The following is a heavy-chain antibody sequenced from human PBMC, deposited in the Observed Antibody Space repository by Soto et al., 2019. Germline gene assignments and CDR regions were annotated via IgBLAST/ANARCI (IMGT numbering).Heavy chain of an antibody. D-gene: IGHD2-21*02. CDR1: GGSISGYY. CDR2: VYYSGGA. J-gene: IGHJ6*02. V-gene: IGHV4-59*01. CDR3: TRDGDGRMTTNPYYYYGMDV. Sequence: SETLSLTCTVSGGSISGYYWSWIRQPPGKGLEWIGNVYYSGGAKYNPSVKRRVSISVDTSKNQFSLNLSSVTAADTAVYYCTRDGDGRMTTNPYYYYGMDVWGPGITVTVS.